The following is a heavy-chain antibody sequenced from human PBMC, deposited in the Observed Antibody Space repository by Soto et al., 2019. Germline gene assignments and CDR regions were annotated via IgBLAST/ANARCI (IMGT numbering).Heavy chain of an antibody. J-gene: IGHJ6*02. CDR1: GFTFSSYG. V-gene: IGHV3-30*18. CDR2: ISYDGSNK. CDR3: AKGVRFLEWLPFMDV. D-gene: IGHD3-3*01. Sequence: GGSLRLSCAASGFTFSSYGMHWVRQAPGKGLEWVAVISYDGSNKYYADSVKGRFTISRDNSKNTLYLQMNSLRAEDTAVYYCAKGVRFLEWLPFMDVWGQGTTVTVSS.